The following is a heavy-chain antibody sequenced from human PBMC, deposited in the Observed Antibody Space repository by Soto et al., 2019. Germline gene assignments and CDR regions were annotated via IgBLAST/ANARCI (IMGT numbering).Heavy chain of an antibody. V-gene: IGHV3-23*01. J-gene: IGHJ6*03. CDR1: GFTFSSYA. Sequence: PGGSLRLSCAASGFTFSSYAMSWVRQAPGKGLEWVSAISGSGGSTYYADSVKGRFTISRDNSKNTLYLQMNSLGAEDTAVYYCANGIVVVPAAMWSDYYYMDVWGKGTTVTVSS. D-gene: IGHD2-2*01. CDR2: ISGSGGST. CDR3: ANGIVVVPAAMWSDYYYMDV.